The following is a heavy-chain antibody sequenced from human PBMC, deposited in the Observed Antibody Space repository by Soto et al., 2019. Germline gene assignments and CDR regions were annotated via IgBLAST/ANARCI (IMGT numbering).Heavy chain of an antibody. J-gene: IGHJ3*02. Sequence: ASVKVSCKASGGTFSSYTISWERQAPGQGLEWMGRIIPILGIANYAQKFQGRVTITADKSTSTAYMELSSLRSEDTAVYYCASPGLADKTPMPIWGQGTTVTVSS. D-gene: IGHD6-19*01. CDR1: GGTFSSYT. V-gene: IGHV1-69*02. CDR2: IIPILGIA. CDR3: ASPGLADKTPMPI.